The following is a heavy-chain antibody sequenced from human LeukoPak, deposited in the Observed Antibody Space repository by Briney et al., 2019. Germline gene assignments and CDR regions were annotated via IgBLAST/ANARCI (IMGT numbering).Heavy chain of an antibody. CDR3: ASLETYYDFWSGPIVFDY. CDR2: IYYRWST. V-gene: IGHV4-39*01. Sequence: SETLSLTCTVSGGSISSSSYYWGWIRQPPGNGLEWIGIIYYRWSTYYNPSLKTRFTISVDTSKNPFSLTLSAVTAADTAVYYCASLETYYDFWSGPIVFDYWGQGTLVTVSS. J-gene: IGHJ4*02. CDR1: GGSISSSSYY. D-gene: IGHD3-3*01.